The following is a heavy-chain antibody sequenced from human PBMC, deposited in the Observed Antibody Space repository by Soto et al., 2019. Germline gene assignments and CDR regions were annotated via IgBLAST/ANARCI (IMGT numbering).Heavy chain of an antibody. V-gene: IGHV4-59*01. Sequence: SETLSLTCTVSGGSISCYYGSWIRQPPGKGLEWIGNIYYSGSTKYNPSLKSRVALSIDMSKRQVSLKLSSVTAADTAVYYCARDSHYDSSDYYYNWLDPWGQGTLVTV. CDR2: IYYSGST. J-gene: IGHJ5*02. CDR1: GGSISCYY. D-gene: IGHD3-22*01. CDR3: ARDSHYDSSDYYYNWLDP.